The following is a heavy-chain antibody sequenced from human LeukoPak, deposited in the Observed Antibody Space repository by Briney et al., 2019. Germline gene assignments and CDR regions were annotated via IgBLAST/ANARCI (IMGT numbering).Heavy chain of an antibody. CDR3: AKDLGDSSGYNPFDY. CDR1: GFTFSSYA. CDR2: ISGSGGST. Sequence: GGSLRLSCAASGFTFSSYAMSRVRQAPGKGLEWVSAISGSGGSTYYADSVKGRFTISRDNSKNTLYLQMNSLRAEDTAIYYCAKDLGDSSGYNPFDYWGQGTLVTVSS. J-gene: IGHJ4*02. V-gene: IGHV3-23*01. D-gene: IGHD3-22*01.